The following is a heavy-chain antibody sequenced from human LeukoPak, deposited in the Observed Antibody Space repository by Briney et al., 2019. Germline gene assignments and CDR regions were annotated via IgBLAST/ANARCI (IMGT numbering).Heavy chain of an antibody. CDR3: ARDNSVGDVAWWFDP. V-gene: IGHV1-46*01. CDR2: INPSGSST. Sequence: ASVKVSCKASGYSFTSHYMHWVRQAPGQGLEWLGLINPSGSSTLYAQKFQGRVTMTRDMSTTTDYMELSSLRSDDTAVYYCARDNSVGDVAWWFDPWGQGTLVTVSS. CDR1: GYSFTSHY. D-gene: IGHD1-26*01. J-gene: IGHJ5*02.